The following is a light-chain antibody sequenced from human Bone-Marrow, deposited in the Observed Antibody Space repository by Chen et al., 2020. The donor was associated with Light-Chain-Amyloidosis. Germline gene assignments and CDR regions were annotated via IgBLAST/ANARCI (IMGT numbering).Light chain of an antibody. CDR1: QGISSA. CDR3: QQRSNWPLT. J-gene: IGKJ3*01. V-gene: IGKV1D-13*01. Sequence: AIQLTQSPSSLSASVGDRVTITCRASQGISSALAWYRQKPGKAPKLLIYDASSLESGVPSRFSGSGSGTDFTLTISSLQPEDFAVYFCQQRSNWPLTFGPGTKVDIK. CDR2: DAS.